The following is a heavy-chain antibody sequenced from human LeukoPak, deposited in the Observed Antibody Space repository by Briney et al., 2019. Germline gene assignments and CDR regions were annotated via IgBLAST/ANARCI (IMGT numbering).Heavy chain of an antibody. V-gene: IGHV3-21*01. CDR3: GRDTDFDY. Sequence: GGSLRLFCAASGFTFSSYSMNWVRQAPGKGLEWVSSISSSLSYIYYADSVKGRFTISRDNAKNSLYLQMNSLRAEDTAVYYCGRDTDFDYWGQGTLVTVSS. CDR1: GFTFSSYS. CDR2: ISSSLSYI. J-gene: IGHJ4*02.